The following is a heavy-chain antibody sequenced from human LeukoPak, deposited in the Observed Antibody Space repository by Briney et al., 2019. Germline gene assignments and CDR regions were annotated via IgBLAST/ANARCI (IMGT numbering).Heavy chain of an antibody. J-gene: IGHJ4*02. V-gene: IGHV1-69*01. CDR3: ARAKVPTSTNYYGSGSHLLGDY. CDR1: GGTFSSYA. CDR2: IIPIFGTA. Sequence: SSVKVSCKASGGTFSSYAISWVRQAPGQGLEWMGGIIPIFGTANYAQKFQGRVTITADESTSTAYMELSSLRSEDTAVYYCARAKVPTSTNYYGSGSHLLGDYWGQGTLVTVSS. D-gene: IGHD3-10*01.